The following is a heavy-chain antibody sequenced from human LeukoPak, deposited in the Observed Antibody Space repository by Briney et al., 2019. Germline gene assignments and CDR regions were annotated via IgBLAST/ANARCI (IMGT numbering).Heavy chain of an antibody. Sequence: PSETLSLTCAVYGGSFSGYYWSWIRQPPGKGLEWIGEINQSGSTNYNPSLKSRVTISVDTSKNQFSLKLSSVTAADTAVYYCARESGSSGYYRNYFDYWGQGTLVTVSS. D-gene: IGHD3-22*01. V-gene: IGHV4-34*01. CDR1: GGSFSGYY. J-gene: IGHJ4*02. CDR2: INQSGST. CDR3: ARESGSSGYYRNYFDY.